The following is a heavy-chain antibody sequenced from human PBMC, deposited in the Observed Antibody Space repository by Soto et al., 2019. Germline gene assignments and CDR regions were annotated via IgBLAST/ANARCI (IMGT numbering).Heavy chain of an antibody. Sequence: QVHLAQSGAEVKKPGASVKVSCKASGYTFTSYGITWVRQAPGQGLEWMGWISAHNGNTDYAQKLQGRVIVTRDTSTSTAYMELRSLRSDDTAVYYCARGRYGDSWGQGALVTVSS. D-gene: IGHD1-1*01. J-gene: IGHJ4*02. V-gene: IGHV1-18*01. CDR1: GYTFTSYG. CDR2: ISAHNGNT. CDR3: ARGRYGDS.